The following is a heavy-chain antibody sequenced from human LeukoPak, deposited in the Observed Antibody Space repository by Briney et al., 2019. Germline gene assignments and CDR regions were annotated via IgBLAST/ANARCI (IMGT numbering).Heavy chain of an antibody. Sequence: GGSLRLSCAASGFTFSSSAMSWVRQAPGKGLEWVSAISNNGGYTYYADSVQGRFTISRDNSKSTLCLQMNSLRAEDTAVYYCAKQLGFCSDGSCYFPYWGQGTLVTVSS. CDR2: ISNNGGYT. D-gene: IGHD2-15*01. CDR3: AKQLGFCSDGSCYFPY. V-gene: IGHV3-23*01. CDR1: GFTFSSSA. J-gene: IGHJ4*02.